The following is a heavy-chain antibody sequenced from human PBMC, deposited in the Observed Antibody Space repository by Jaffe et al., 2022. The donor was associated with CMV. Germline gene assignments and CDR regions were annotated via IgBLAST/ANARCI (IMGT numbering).Heavy chain of an antibody. CDR1: GGSFSGYY. CDR2: INHSGST. J-gene: IGHJ4*02. Sequence: QVQLQQWGAGLLKPSETLSLTCAVYGGSFSGYYWSWIRQPPGKGLEWIGEINHSGSTNYNPSLKSRVTISVDTSKNQFSLKLSSVTAADTAVYYCARVVLAMVDYWGQGTLVTVSS. V-gene: IGHV4-34*01. CDR3: ARVVLAMVDY. D-gene: IGHD5-18*01.